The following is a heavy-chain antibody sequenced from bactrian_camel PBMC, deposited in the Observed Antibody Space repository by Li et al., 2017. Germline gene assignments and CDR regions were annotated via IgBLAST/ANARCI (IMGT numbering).Heavy chain of an antibody. CDR1: GFTFSSYY. D-gene: IGHD2*01. CDR3: ASTIGWTLSEYNY. V-gene: IGHV3S6*01. Sequence: QLVESGGGLVQPGGSLKLSCAASGFTFSSYYMSWVRQAPGKGLEWVSGINGDGKNSNYPSSVQGRFTISRDNAKNTVYSRMNSLKSEDTALYYCASTIGWTLSEYNYWGQGTQVTVS. J-gene: IGHJ4*01. CDR2: INGDGKNS.